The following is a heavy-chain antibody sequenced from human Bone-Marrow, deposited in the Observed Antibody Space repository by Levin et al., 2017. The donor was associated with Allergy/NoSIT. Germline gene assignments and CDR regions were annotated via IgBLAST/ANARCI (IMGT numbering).Heavy chain of an antibody. V-gene: IGHV3-30*04. Sequence: PGGSLRLSCAASGFTFSTYAMHWVRHAPGKGLEWLAVISSDGSKTHYADSVKGRFTISSDTFNNIMYLQMNSLRAEDTALYYCARAESITGTTWGGKTFDYWGQGTLVTVSS. J-gene: IGHJ4*02. CDR2: ISSDGSKT. CDR1: GFTFSTYA. D-gene: IGHD1-7*01. CDR3: ARAESITGTTWGGKTFDY.